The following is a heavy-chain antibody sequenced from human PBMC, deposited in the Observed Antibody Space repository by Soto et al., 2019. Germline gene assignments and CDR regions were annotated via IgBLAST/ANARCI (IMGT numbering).Heavy chain of an antibody. CDR3: ARGGRITMYGVDHGMDV. CDR1: GYTFTDYY. J-gene: IGHJ6*02. D-gene: IGHD3-3*01. CDR2: INPSGGST. Sequence: ASVKVSCKASGYTFTDYYMHWVRQAPGQGLEWMGIINPSGGSTSYAQKFQGRVTMTRDTSTGTVYMEVSSLRSEDTAVYYCARGGRITMYGVDHGMDVWGQGPTVTVSS. V-gene: IGHV1-46*01.